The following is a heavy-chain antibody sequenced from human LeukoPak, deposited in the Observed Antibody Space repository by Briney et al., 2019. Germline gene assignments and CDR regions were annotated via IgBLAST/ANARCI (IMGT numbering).Heavy chain of an antibody. Sequence: ASVKVSCKASGYTFTSYDINWVRQATGQGLEWMGWMNPNSGNTGYAQRFQGRVTITRNTSISTAYMELSSLRSEDTAVYYCARDNSVRDEAWWFNPWGQGTLVTVSS. D-gene: IGHD5-24*01. J-gene: IGHJ5*02. CDR1: GYTFTSYD. CDR2: MNPNSGNT. CDR3: ARDNSVRDEAWWFNP. V-gene: IGHV1-8*03.